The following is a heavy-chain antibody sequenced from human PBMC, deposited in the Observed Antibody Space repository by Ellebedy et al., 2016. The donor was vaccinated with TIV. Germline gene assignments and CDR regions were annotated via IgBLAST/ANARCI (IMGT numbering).Heavy chain of an antibody. CDR1: GGSISSSSYY. J-gene: IGHJ5*02. CDR3: ARQSMVRGPKGWFDP. CDR2: IYYSGTT. V-gene: IGHV4-39*01. Sequence: SETLSLTXTVSGGSISSSSYYWGWIRQPPGKGLEWIGSIYYSGTTYYNPSLKSRVTISVDTSTNQFSLKLSSVTAADTAVYYCARQSMVRGPKGWFDPWGQGTLVTVSS. D-gene: IGHD3-10*01.